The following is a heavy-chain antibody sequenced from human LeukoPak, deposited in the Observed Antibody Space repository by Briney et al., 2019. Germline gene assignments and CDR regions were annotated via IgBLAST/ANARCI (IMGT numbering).Heavy chain of an antibody. CDR2: IIPIFGTA. CDR1: GYTFTSYG. D-gene: IGHD3-22*01. CDR3: GLAYYYDSSGYYLGY. J-gene: IGHJ4*02. Sequence: ASVKVSCKASGYTFTSYGISWVRQAPGQGLEWMGGIIPIFGTANYAQKFQGRVTITADESTSTAYMELSSLRSEDTAVYYYGLAYYYDSSGYYLGYWGQGTLVTVSS. V-gene: IGHV1-69*13.